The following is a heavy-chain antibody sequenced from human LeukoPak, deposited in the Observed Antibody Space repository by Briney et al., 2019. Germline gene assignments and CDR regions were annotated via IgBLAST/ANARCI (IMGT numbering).Heavy chain of an antibody. Sequence: SSETLSLTCTVSGGSISSSSYYWGWIRQPPGKGLEWIGSIYYSGSTYYNPSLKSRVTISVDTSKNQFSLKLSSVTAADTAVYYCVGILGYYFDYWGQGTLVTVSS. CDR3: VGILGYYFDY. CDR2: IYYSGST. CDR1: GGSISSSSYY. V-gene: IGHV4-39*07. J-gene: IGHJ4*02. D-gene: IGHD2-15*01.